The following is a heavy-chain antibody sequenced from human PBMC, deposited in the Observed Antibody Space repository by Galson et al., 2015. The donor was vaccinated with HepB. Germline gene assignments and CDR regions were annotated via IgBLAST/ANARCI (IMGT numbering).Heavy chain of an antibody. CDR2: IHSSGFYK. CDR1: GFRLSGYS. CDR3: ARENGRQLPLDY. J-gene: IGHJ4*02. Sequence: SLRLSCAASGFRLSGYSMNWVRQAPGKGLEWVSSIHSSGFYKYYAGSVKGRFTISRDNARNSLYLQMSSLRVEDTAVYYCARENGRQLPLDYWGRGTLVTVSS. V-gene: IGHV3-21*01. D-gene: IGHD2-2*01.